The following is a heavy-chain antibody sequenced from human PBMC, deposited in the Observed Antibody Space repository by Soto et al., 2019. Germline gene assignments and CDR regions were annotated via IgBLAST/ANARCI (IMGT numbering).Heavy chain of an antibody. CDR3: ARAMGCSSTSCYSYYYYGMDV. Sequence: QVQLQESGPGLVKPSDTLSLTCAVSGYSISSSNWWGWIRQPPGKGLEWIGYIYYSGSTYYNPSLKSRVTMAVDTSKSQFSLKLSSVTAVDTAVYFCARAMGCSSTSCYSYYYYGMDVWGQGTTVTVSS. CDR2: IYYSGST. V-gene: IGHV4-28*03. J-gene: IGHJ6*02. D-gene: IGHD2-2*01. CDR1: GYSISSSNW.